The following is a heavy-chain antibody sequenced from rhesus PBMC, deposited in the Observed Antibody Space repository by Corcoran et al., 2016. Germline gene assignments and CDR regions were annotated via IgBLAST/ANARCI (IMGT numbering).Heavy chain of an antibody. Sequence: QVQLQESGPGVVKPSETLSLTCAVSGGSISDSYRWSWIRQPPGKGLEWIGYISYSGSPSYNPSLKSRVTISRDTSKNQFSLKLSSVTAADTAVYYCAREGVRGHFDYWGQGVLVTVSS. CDR2: ISYSGSP. J-gene: IGHJ4*01. V-gene: IGHV4-122*02. CDR1: GGSISDSYR. D-gene: IGHD1-44*02. CDR3: AREGVRGHFDY.